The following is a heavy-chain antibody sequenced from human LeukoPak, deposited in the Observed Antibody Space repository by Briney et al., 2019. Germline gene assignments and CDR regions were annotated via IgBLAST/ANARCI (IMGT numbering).Heavy chain of an antibody. V-gene: IGHV6-1*01. CDR3: ARTTGYFDS. CDR2: TYYRSKWYI. CDR1: GVSVSSNSAA. Sequence: SQTLSLTCAISGVSVSSNSAAWNWIRQSPSRGLEWLGRTYYRSKWYIEYAVSMKGRITINPDTTKNQFSLQLHSMTPEDTAVYYCARTTGYFDSWGQGTLVTVSS. J-gene: IGHJ4*02. D-gene: IGHD4-17*01.